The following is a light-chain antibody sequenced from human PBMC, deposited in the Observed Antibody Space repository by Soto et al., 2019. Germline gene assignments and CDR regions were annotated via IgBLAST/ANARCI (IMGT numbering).Light chain of an antibody. V-gene: IGLV1-40*01. J-gene: IGLJ2*01. CDR2: GNS. Sequence: QDVVTQPPSMSGAPGQRVSISCTGSSSNIGAGYDVHWYQQLPGTAPKLLIYGNSNRPSGVPDRFSGSKSGTSASLAITGLQAEDEADYYCQSYDSSLSGSVFGGGTKLTVL. CDR1: SSNIGAGYD. CDR3: QSYDSSLSGSV.